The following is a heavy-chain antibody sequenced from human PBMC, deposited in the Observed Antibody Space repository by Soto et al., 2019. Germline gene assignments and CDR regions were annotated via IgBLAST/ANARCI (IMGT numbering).Heavy chain of an antibody. D-gene: IGHD3-10*01. CDR3: ARDYFPVRGVTAGFGTYYYYYYGMDV. CDR2: INPNSGGT. V-gene: IGHV1-2*04. Sequence: ASVKVSCKASGYTFTGYYMHWVRQAPGQGLEWMGWINPNSGGTNYAQKFQGWVTMTRDTSISTAYMELSRLRSDDTAVYYCARDYFPVRGVTAGFGTYYYYYYGMDVWGQGTTVTVSS. J-gene: IGHJ6*02. CDR1: GYTFTGYY.